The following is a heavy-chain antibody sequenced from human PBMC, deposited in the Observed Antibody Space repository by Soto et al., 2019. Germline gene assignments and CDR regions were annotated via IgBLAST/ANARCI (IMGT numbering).Heavy chain of an antibody. CDR2: ITYDGGSE. Sequence: QVQVVESGGGVVQPGRSLRLSCAASGFTLSSCGMHWVRQAPGKGLEWVGVITYDGGSEHYADFVKGRFTISRDSSENTVYLQMNSMRVEDSAVAYCAKEQSRGYYRVVDYWGQGTLVTVSS. V-gene: IGHV3-30*18. CDR1: GFTLSSCG. J-gene: IGHJ4*02. D-gene: IGHD5-18*01. CDR3: AKEQSRGYYRVVDY.